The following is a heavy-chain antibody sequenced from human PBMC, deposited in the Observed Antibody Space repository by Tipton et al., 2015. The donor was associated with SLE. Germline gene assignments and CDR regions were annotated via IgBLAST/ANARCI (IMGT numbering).Heavy chain of an antibody. CDR2: ISSSGSTI. V-gene: IGHV3-48*03. J-gene: IGHJ4*02. D-gene: IGHD2-15*01. CDR3: ARDNCSGGSSYSYSFDY. Sequence: SLRLSCAASGFTFSSYEMNWVRQAPGKGLEWVSYISSSGSTIYYADPVKGRFTISRDNAKNSLYLQMNSLRAEDTAVYYCARDNCSGGSSYSYSFDYWGQGTLVTVSS. CDR1: GFTFSSYE.